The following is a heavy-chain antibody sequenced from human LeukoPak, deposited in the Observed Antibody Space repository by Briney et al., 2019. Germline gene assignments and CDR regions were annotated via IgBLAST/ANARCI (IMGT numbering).Heavy chain of an antibody. J-gene: IGHJ4*02. CDR3: AREDTGFDY. D-gene: IGHD5-18*01. CDR2: ISSSSSTI. CDR1: GFTFSSYS. Sequence: GGSLRLSCAASGFTFSSYSMNWVRQAPGKGLEWVSYISSSSSTIYYADSVKGRFTISRDNAKNSLYLQMNSLRAEDTAVYYCAREDTGFDYWGQGTLVTVSS. V-gene: IGHV3-48*01.